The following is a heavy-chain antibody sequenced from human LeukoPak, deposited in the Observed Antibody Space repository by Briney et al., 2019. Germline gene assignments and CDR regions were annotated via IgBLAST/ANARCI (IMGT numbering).Heavy chain of an antibody. CDR3: ARGRPIFGVVISEGDEAY. D-gene: IGHD3-3*01. CDR1: GYTFTSYY. CDR2: INPSGGST. V-gene: IGHV1-46*01. J-gene: IGHJ4*02. Sequence: ASVKVSCKASGYTFTSYYMHWVRQAPGQGLEWMGIINPSGGSTSYAQKFQGRVTMTRDTSTGTVYMELSSLRSEDTAVYYCARGRPIFGVVISEGDEAYWGQGTLVTVSS.